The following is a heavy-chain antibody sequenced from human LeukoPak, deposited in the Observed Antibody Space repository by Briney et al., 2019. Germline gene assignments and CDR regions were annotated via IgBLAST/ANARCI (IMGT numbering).Heavy chain of an antibody. CDR2: IYHSGST. J-gene: IGHJ4*02. Sequence: QTLSLTCAVSGGSISSGGYSWSWIRQPPGKGLEWIGYIYHSGSTYHNPSLKSRVTISVDRSKNQFSLKLSSVTAADTAVYYCARGSYYDSSGYFGEAPPDYWGQGTLVTVSS. V-gene: IGHV4-30-2*01. CDR1: GGSISSGGYS. CDR3: ARGSYYDSSGYFGEAPPDY. D-gene: IGHD3-22*01.